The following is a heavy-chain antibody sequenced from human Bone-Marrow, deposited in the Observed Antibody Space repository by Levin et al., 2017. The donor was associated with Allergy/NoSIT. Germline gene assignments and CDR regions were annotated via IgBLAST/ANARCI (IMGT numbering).Heavy chain of an antibody. D-gene: IGHD5-24*01. CDR3: AHSPRYNDGYGNFDC. CDR2: IYWDDDK. Sequence: SGPTLVKPTQTLTLTCTFSGFSLTTSGVGVGWIRQPPGKALEWLALIYWDDDKRYSPSLKSRLTITKDTSKNQVVLTMTNLDPVATGTYFCAHSPRYNDGYGNFDCLGQGTLVTVSS. V-gene: IGHV2-5*02. J-gene: IGHJ4*02. CDR1: GFSLTTSGVG.